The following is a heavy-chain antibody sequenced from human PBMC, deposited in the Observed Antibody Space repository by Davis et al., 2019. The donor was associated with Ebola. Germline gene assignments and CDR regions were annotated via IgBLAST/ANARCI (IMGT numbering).Heavy chain of an antibody. CDR1: GFTFSSYW. Sequence: PGGSLRLSCAASGFTFSSYWMSWVRQAPGKGLEWVSAISGSGGSTYYADSVKGRFTISRDNSKNTLYLQMNSLRAEDTAVYYCAKVEGYCSGGSCYHHYYYGMDVWGQGTTVTVSS. D-gene: IGHD2-15*01. V-gene: IGHV3-23*01. CDR2: ISGSGGST. J-gene: IGHJ6*02. CDR3: AKVEGYCSGGSCYHHYYYGMDV.